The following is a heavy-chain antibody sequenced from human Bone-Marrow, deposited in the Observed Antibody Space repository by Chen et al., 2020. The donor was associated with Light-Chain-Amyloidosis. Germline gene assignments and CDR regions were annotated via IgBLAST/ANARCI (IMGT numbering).Heavy chain of an antibody. Sequence: QVQLVESGGGVVRPGRSLRLSCAASGFTFSSYGMHWVRQAPGKGLEWVALTWHDGTNKYFTDSVKGRFTISRDNSRNTLYLQMNSLRAEDTAVYYCARGSWSIYYHGMDVWGQGTTVTVSS. CDR1: GFTFSSYG. J-gene: IGHJ6*02. CDR3: ARGSWSIYYHGMDV. CDR2: TWHDGTNK. V-gene: IGHV3-33*01. D-gene: IGHD6-13*01.